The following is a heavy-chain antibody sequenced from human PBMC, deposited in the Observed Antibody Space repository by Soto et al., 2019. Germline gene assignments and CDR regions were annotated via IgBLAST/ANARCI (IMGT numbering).Heavy chain of an antibody. CDR3: ARVNYDFWSGLNWDYYGMDV. CDR1: GFTFSDYY. Sequence: GGSLRLSCAASGFTFSDYYMSWIRQAPGKGLEWDSYISSSSSYTKYGDSVKGRFTISRDNAKNSLYLQMNSLRAEDTAVYYCARVNYDFWSGLNWDYYGMDVWGQGTTVTVSS. V-gene: IGHV3-11*06. CDR2: ISSSSSYT. J-gene: IGHJ6*02. D-gene: IGHD3-3*01.